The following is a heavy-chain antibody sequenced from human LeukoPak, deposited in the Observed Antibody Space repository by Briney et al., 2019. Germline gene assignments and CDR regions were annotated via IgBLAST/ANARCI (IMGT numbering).Heavy chain of an antibody. CDR3: ARQAGVT. CDR1: GFIINNYW. J-gene: IGHJ5*02. Sequence: GGSLRLSCAVSGFIINNYWMTWYRQAPGKGLECVAHIKGDASEKYYLDSVKGRFTISRDNAKNSLYLQMNSLRAEDTAVYYCARQAGVTWGQGALVTVSS. V-gene: IGHV3-7*01. D-gene: IGHD6-19*01. CDR2: IKGDASEK.